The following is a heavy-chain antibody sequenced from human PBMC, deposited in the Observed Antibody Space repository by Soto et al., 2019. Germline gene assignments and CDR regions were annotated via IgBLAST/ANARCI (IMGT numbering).Heavy chain of an antibody. CDR1: GGSISSGGYY. CDR2: IYYSGST. V-gene: IGHV4-31*03. CDR3: ARVFYWFGVVADHEQRGWFDP. D-gene: IGHD2-15*01. Sequence: TSETLSLTCTVSGGSISSGGYYWSWIRQHPGKGLEWIGYIYYSGSTYYNPSLKSRVTISVDTSKNQFSLKLSSVTAADTAVYYCARVFYWFGVVADHEQRGWFDPWGQGTLVTVSS. J-gene: IGHJ5*02.